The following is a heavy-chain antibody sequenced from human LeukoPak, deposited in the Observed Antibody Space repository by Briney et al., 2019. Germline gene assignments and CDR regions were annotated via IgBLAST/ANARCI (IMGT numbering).Heavy chain of an antibody. V-gene: IGHV4-39*01. J-gene: IGHJ4*02. D-gene: IGHD4-17*01. CDR2: IYYSGST. CDR1: GGSISSSSYY. CDR3: ASSVTKYYFDY. Sequence: SETLSLTCTVSGGSISSSSYYWGWIRQPPGKGLEWIGSIYYSGSTYYNPSLKGRVTISVDTSKNQFSLKLSSVTAADTAVYYCASSVTKYYFDYWGQGTLVTVSS.